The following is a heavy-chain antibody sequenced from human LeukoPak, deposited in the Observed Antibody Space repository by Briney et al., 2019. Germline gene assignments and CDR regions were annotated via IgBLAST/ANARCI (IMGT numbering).Heavy chain of an antibody. CDR3: AREIHSSSWYYFDY. CDR2: IIPIFGTA. D-gene: IGHD6-13*01. V-gene: IGHV1-69*13. Sequence: GASVKVSCKASGGTFSSYAISWVRQAPGQGLEWMGGIIPIFGTANYAQKFQGRVTITADESTSTAYMELSSLRSDDTAVYYCAREIHSSSWYYFDYWGQGTLVTVSS. J-gene: IGHJ4*02. CDR1: GGTFSSYA.